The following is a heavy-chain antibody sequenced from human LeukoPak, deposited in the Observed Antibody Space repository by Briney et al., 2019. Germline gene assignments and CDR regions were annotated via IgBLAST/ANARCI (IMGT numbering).Heavy chain of an antibody. CDR2: IYYSGST. V-gene: IGHV4-31*03. D-gene: IGHD3-10*02. J-gene: IGHJ6*02. CDR3: ARDRRIVRGADV. CDR1: GGSISSGGYY. Sequence: SETLSLTCTVSGGSISSGGYYWSWLRQHPGTGLEWIGYIYYSGSTYYNPSLKSRVTISVDTSRNQFSLKLSSVTAADTAVYYCARDRRIVRGADVWGQGTTVTVSS.